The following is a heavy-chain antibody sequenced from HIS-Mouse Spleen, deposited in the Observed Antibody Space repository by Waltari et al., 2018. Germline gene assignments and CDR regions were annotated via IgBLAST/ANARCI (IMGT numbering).Heavy chain of an antibody. Sequence: QLQLQESGPGLVKPSETLSLTCPVSGGSIRSSSYYWGWIRQPPGKGLAWIGSIYYCGSTYYNPSLKSRVTISVDTSKNQFSLKLSSVTAADTAVYYCAREIPYSSSWYDWYFDLWGRGTLVTVSS. D-gene: IGHD6-13*01. CDR2: IYYCGST. CDR3: AREIPYSSSWYDWYFDL. J-gene: IGHJ2*01. V-gene: IGHV4-39*07. CDR1: GGSIRSSSYY.